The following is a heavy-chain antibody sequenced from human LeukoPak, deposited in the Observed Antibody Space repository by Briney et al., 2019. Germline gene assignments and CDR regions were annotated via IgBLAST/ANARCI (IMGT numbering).Heavy chain of an antibody. CDR2: IIPIFGTA. J-gene: IGHJ3*02. V-gene: IGHV1-69*05. CDR1: GGTFSSYA. Sequence: SVKVSCKASGGTFSSYAISWARQAPGQGLEWMGRIIPIFGTANYAQKFQGRVTITTDESTSTAYMELSSLRSEDTAVYYCARDGENDAFDIWGQGTMVTVSS. CDR3: ARDGENDAFDI.